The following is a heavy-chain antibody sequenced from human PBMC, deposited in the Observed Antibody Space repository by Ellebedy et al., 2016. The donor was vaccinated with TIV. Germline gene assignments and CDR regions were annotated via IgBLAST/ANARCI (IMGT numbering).Heavy chain of an antibody. V-gene: IGHV3-20*04. CDR2: INWNAGST. CDR1: GFIFDDYV. J-gene: IGHJ3*02. CDR3: ARVTMETEDAFDI. Sequence: PGGSLRLSCAASGFIFDDYVMSWVRQAPGKGLEWVSGINWNAGSTGYADSVKGRFTISRDNAKNSLYLQMNSLRAEDTALYYCARVTMETEDAFDIWGQGTMVTVSS. D-gene: IGHD3-10*01.